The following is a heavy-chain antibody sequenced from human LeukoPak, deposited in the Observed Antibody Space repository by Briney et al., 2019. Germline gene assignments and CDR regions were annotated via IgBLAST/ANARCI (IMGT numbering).Heavy chain of an antibody. CDR1: GFTFSTYT. V-gene: IGHV3-23*01. CDR3: ARDLRRTNPLDY. Sequence: GGSLRLSCAASGFTFSTYTMYWVRHPPGKRLEWVSIIGSSGGGIHYADSEKGRFTISRDNSKNALYLQMNSLRAEDTAVYYCARDLRRTNPLDYWGQGTLVTVSS. CDR2: IGSSGGGI. J-gene: IGHJ4*02.